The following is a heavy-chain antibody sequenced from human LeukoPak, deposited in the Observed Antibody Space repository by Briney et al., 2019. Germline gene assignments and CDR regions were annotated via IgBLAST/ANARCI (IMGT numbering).Heavy chain of an antibody. J-gene: IGHJ3*02. CDR3: ARDGGGSGWPDAFDI. CDR1: GGTFSSYA. CDR2: INPNSGGT. D-gene: IGHD6-19*01. V-gene: IGHV1-2*02. Sequence: GASVKVSCKASGGTFSSYAISWVRQAPGQGLEWMGWINPNSGGTNYAQKFQGRVTMTRDTSISTAYMELSRLRSDDTAVYYCARDGGGSGWPDAFDIWGQGTMVTVSS.